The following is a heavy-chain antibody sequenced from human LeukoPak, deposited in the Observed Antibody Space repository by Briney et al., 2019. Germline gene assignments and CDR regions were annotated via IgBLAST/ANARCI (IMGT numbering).Heavy chain of an antibody. Sequence: GGSLRLSCAASGFTFSNYWMSWVRQAPGKGLEWVANIKQDGSEEYYVDSVEGRFTMSRDNAKNSLYLQMNSLRAEDTAMYYCARGRSTDYWGQGNLVTVSS. CDR3: ARGRSTDY. CDR2: IKQDGSEE. V-gene: IGHV3-7*01. CDR1: GFTFSNYW. D-gene: IGHD5/OR15-5a*01. J-gene: IGHJ4*02.